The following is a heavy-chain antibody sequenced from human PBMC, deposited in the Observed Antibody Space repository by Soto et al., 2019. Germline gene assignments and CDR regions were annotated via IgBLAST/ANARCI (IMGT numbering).Heavy chain of an antibody. D-gene: IGHD3-10*01. CDR2: IIPIFGTA. V-gene: IGHV1-69*13. J-gene: IGHJ6*02. CDR3: ARARMVRGVFYGMDV. CDR1: GGTFSSYA. Sequence: ASVKVSCKASGGTFSSYAISWVRQAPGQGLEWMGGIIPIFGTANYAQKFQGRVTITADESTSTAYMELSSLRSEDTAVYYCARARMVRGVFYGMDVWGQGTTVTVSS.